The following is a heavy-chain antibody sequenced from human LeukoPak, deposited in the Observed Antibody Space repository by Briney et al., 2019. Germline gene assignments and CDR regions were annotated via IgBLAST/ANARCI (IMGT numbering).Heavy chain of an antibody. Sequence: GGSLRLSCAASGFTFSDYYMSWIRQAPGKGLEWVSAISGSGNSTYYADSVKGRFTISRDNSKNTLYLQMNSLRAEDTAVYYCAREGAREYYGMDVWGQGTTVTVSS. V-gene: IGHV3-23*01. CDR2: ISGSGNST. CDR3: AREGAREYYGMDV. CDR1: GFTFSDYY. J-gene: IGHJ6*02.